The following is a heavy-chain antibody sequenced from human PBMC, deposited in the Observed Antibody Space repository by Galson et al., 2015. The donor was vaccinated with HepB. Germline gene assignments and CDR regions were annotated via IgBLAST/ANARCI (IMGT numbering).Heavy chain of an antibody. V-gene: IGHV3-11*03. D-gene: IGHD3-10*01. CDR1: GFAFSDYA. J-gene: IGHJ5*01. Sequence: SLRLSCAASGFAFSDYAMNWVRQAPGEGLEWISYSSGSSDYGNYADSVKGRFTISRDNAKSSLYLQMTTLRADDTAVYYCARAGGSVSGPFESWGQGTLVIVSS. CDR2: SSGSSDYG. CDR3: ARAGGSVSGPFES.